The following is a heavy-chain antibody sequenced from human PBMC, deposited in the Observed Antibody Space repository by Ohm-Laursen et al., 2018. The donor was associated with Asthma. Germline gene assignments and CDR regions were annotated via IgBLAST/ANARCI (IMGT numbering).Heavy chain of an antibody. V-gene: IGHV1-69*13. CDR3: AREVRDDSSGYFDY. CDR2: IIPIFGTA. J-gene: IGHJ4*02. D-gene: IGHD3-22*01. Sequence: SVKVSCKASGYTFTNYYMHWVRQAPGQGLEWMGGIIPIFGTANYAQKFQGRVTITADESTSTAYMELSSLRSEDTAVYYCAREVRDDSSGYFDYWGQGTLVTVSS. CDR1: GYTFTNYY.